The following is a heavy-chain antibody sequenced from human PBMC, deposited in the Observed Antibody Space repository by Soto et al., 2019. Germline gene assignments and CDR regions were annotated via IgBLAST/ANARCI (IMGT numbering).Heavy chain of an antibody. D-gene: IGHD4-17*01. Sequence: GGSLRLSCAASGFTFSSYAMHWVRQAPGKGLEYVSAISSNGGGTYYANSVKGRFTISRDNSKNTLYLQMGSLRAEDMAVYYCARDGLRQYAFDIWGQGTMVTVS. V-gene: IGHV3-64*01. CDR1: GFTFSSYA. CDR2: ISSNGGGT. CDR3: ARDGLRQYAFDI. J-gene: IGHJ3*02.